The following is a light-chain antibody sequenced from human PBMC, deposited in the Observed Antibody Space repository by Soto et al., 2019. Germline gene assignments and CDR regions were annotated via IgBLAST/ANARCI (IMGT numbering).Light chain of an antibody. V-gene: IGKV3-20*01. J-gene: IGKJ1*01. CDR1: QSVSSSY. CDR3: QQYGSSPKT. CDR2: GAS. Sequence: EIVLTQSPGTLSLSPGERATLSCRASQSVSSSYLAWYQQKRGQAPRLLIYGASSKATGIPDRFSGSGSGTDFTLPLSRLEPEDFAVAYCQQYGSSPKTFGQGTKVEIK.